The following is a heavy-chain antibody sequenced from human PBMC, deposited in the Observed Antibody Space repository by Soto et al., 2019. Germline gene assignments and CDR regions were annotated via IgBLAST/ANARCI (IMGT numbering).Heavy chain of an antibody. J-gene: IGHJ2*01. CDR2: INSDGSST. D-gene: IGHD3-3*01. CDR3: ARIPYYDFWSGPLNWYFDL. Sequence: GGSLRLSCAASGFTFSSYWMHWVRQAPGKGLVWVSRINSDGSSTSYADSVKGRFTISRDNAKNTLYLQMNSLRAEDTAVYYCARIPYYDFWSGPLNWYFDLWGRGTLVTVSS. CDR1: GFTFSSYW. V-gene: IGHV3-74*01.